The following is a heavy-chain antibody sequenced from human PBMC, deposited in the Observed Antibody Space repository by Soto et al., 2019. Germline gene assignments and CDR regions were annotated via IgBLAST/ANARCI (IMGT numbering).Heavy chain of an antibody. CDR2: IYYSGST. D-gene: IGHD4-17*01. V-gene: IGHV4-59*01. CDR1: GGSISSYY. J-gene: IGHJ3*02. Sequence: SETLSLTCTVSGGSISSYYWSWIRQPPGKGLEWIGYIYYSGSTNYNPSLKSRVTISVDTSKNQFSLKLSSVTAADTAVYYCARVSQLVVLNMTTVTTRGGLAFDIWGQGTMVTVSS. CDR3: ARVSQLVVLNMTTVTTRGGLAFDI.